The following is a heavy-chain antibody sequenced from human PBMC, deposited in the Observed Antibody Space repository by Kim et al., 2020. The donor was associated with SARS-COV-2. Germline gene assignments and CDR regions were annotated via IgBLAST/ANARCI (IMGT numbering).Heavy chain of an antibody. CDR2: IYSGNTT. D-gene: IGHD3-16*01. CDR3: GGGPTRHYV. CDR1: GFKVSGNY. V-gene: IGHV3-53*01. Sequence: GGSLRLSCAAAGFKVSGNYMSWVRQAPGKGLEWNSIIYSGNTTNYADSLKGRFPISRDNSKNTLDRRMSSRKVEDTAIYYCGGGPTRHYVWGRGTLVTVPS. J-gene: IGHJ4*02.